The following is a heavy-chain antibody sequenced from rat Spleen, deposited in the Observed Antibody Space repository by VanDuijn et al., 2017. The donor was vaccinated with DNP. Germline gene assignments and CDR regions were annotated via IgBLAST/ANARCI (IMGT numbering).Heavy chain of an antibody. CDR2: IWTDGNK. Sequence: QVQLKESGPGLMQPSETLSLTCTVSGFSLTTNGVGWVRQPLGKGLMWMGTIWTDGNKNYNSAVQSRLSISRDTSKSQVFLRMTSLQTEDTAIYFCTREREPSNNPYYFDYWGHGVMVTVSS. V-gene: IGHV2-72*01. CDR1: GFSLTTNG. D-gene: IGHD1-10*01. J-gene: IGHJ2*01. CDR3: TREREPSNNPYYFDY.